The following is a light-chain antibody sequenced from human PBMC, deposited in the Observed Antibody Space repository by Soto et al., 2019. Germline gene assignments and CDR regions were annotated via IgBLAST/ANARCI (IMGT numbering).Light chain of an antibody. CDR2: EVS. Sequence: QSALTQPPSVSGSPGHSVPISCTETSSDVGSYNRVSWYQQPPGTAPKLMIYEVSNRPSGVPDRFSGSKSGNTASLTISGLQAEDEADYHCSAYTSSSTYVFGTGTKVTVL. CDR3: SAYTSSSTYV. J-gene: IGLJ1*01. CDR1: SSDVGSYNR. V-gene: IGLV2-18*02.